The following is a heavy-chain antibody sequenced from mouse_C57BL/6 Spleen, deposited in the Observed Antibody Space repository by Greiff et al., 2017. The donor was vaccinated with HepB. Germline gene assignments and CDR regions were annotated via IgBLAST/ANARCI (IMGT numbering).Heavy chain of an antibody. V-gene: IGHV1-22*01. CDR2: INPNNGGT. J-gene: IGHJ2*01. D-gene: IGHD2-4*01. Sequence: DVQLVESGPELVKPGASVKMSCKASGYTFTDYNMHWVKQSHGKSLEWIGYINPNNGGTSYNQKFKGKATLTVNKSSSTAYMELRSLTSEDSAVYYCASHAFYDYDGIFDYWGQGTTLTVSS. CDR3: ASHAFYDYDGIFDY. CDR1: GYTFTDYN.